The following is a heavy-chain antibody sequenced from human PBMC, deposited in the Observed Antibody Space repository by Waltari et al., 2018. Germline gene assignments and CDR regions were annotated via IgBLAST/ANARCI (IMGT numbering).Heavy chain of an antibody. D-gene: IGHD3-3*01. CDR3: AREEYDFNWYFDL. V-gene: IGHV4-38-2*02. CDR1: GYSISSGYY. Sequence: QVQLQESGPGLVKPSETLSLPCAVSGYSISSGYYWGWIRQPPGKGLEWIGRIYHSGSTYYNPSLKSRVTISVDTSKNQFSLKLSSVTAADTAVYYCAREEYDFNWYFDLWGRGTLVTVSS. J-gene: IGHJ2*01. CDR2: IYHSGST.